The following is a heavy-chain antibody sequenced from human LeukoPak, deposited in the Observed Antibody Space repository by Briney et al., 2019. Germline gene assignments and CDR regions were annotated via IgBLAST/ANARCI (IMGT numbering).Heavy chain of an antibody. CDR3: ARLLVNFDY. J-gene: IGHJ4*02. Sequence: GGSLRLSCAASGFTLSSYEMNWVRQAPGRGLEWVSYISSSGNTMYYADSVKGRFTISRDNAKNSLYLQMDSLRAEDTAVYYCARLLVNFDYWGLGTLVTVSS. CDR2: ISSSGNTM. D-gene: IGHD2-21*01. V-gene: IGHV3-48*03. CDR1: GFTLSSYE.